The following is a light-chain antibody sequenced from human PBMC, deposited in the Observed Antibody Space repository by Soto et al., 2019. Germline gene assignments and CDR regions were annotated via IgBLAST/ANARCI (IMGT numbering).Light chain of an antibody. CDR3: QQYYSYPHT. Sequence: AIRMTQSPSSFSASTGDRVTITCRASKGISTYLAWYQQKPGKAPKLLIYAASPLQSGVPSRFSGSGSGTDFTLTLSCLQSEDFATYYCQQYYSYPHTFGQGAKVEIK. CDR2: AAS. V-gene: IGKV1-8*01. CDR1: KGISTY. J-gene: IGKJ1*01.